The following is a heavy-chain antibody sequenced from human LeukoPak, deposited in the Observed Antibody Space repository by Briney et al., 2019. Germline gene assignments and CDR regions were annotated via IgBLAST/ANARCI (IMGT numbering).Heavy chain of an antibody. CDR2: IDYTGRT. D-gene: IGHD6-19*01. CDR3: AGGPGAPVTGTRFFDP. J-gene: IGHJ5*02. V-gene: IGHV4-34*01. Sequence: SETLSLTCAVYGGSFNNYCCNWIRQSPGKGLEWIAGIDYTGRTNYNPSLKSRVTISLDTSKNHFSLNLSSLTAADTATYYCAGGPGAPVTGTRFFDPWGQGTLVTVSS. CDR1: GGSFNNYC.